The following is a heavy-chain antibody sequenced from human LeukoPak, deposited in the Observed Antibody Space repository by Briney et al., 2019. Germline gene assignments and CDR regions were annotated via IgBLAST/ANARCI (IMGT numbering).Heavy chain of an antibody. CDR1: GDSVSSNSAT. CDR3: ARGSVSRSNTYYFDY. D-gene: IGHD5/OR15-5a*01. V-gene: IGHV6-1*01. Sequence: SQTLSLTCAISGDSVSSNSATWNWIRQSPSRGLEWLGRTYYRSKRSNDYAASVRSRITINPDTSKNQFSLQLNSVTPEDTAVYYCARGSVSRSNTYYFDYWGQGTLVTVSS. CDR2: TYYRSKRSN. J-gene: IGHJ4*02.